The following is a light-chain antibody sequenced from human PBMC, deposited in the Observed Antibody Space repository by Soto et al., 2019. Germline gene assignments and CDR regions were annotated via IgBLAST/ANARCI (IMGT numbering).Light chain of an antibody. CDR2: AAS. CDR1: QGINSS. Sequence: DIQLTQSPSLLSASVGDRVTITCRASQGINSSLAWYQQKPGRAPELVIYAASTLQSGVPSRFCGSGSGTEFTLTISSLQPEHFSTYYCQHLNSYPLTFGGGTKVEIK. J-gene: IGKJ4*01. V-gene: IGKV1-9*01. CDR3: QHLNSYPLT.